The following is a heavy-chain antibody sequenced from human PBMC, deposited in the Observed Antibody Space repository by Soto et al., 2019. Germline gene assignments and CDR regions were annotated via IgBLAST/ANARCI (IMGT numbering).Heavy chain of an antibody. CDR3: AKDIISKWLHSRASDY. V-gene: IGHV3-23*01. CDR1: GFTFSSYA. Sequence: GGSLRLSCAASGFTFSSYAMSWFRQAPGKGLEWVSAISGSGGSTYYADSVKGRFTISRDNSKNTLYLQMNSLRAEDTAVYYCAKDIISKWLHSRASDYWGQGTLVTVSS. D-gene: IGHD5-12*01. CDR2: ISGSGGST. J-gene: IGHJ4*02.